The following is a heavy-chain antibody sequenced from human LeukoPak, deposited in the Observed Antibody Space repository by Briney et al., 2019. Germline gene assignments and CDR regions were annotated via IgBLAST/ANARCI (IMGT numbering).Heavy chain of an antibody. CDR2: IYSGGNT. D-gene: IGHD4-17*01. CDR1: GLTVSRNY. CDR3: ARVSGDYTYYFDY. Sequence: GGSLRLSCAASGLTVSRNYMSWVRQAPGKGLEWVSVIYSGGNTYYADSVKGRFTISRDNSKNTLYLQMNSLRAEDTAVYYCARVSGDYTYYFDYWGQGTLVTVSS. J-gene: IGHJ4*02. V-gene: IGHV3-66*01.